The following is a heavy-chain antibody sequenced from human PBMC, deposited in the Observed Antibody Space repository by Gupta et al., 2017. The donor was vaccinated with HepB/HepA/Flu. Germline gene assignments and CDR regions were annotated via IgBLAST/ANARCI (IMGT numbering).Heavy chain of an antibody. J-gene: IGHJ4*02. CDR3: GKPVGGTVITRSIDY. CDR2: ISGGGGTT. V-gene: IGHV3-23*01. Sequence: EVQLLESGGGLVQPGGSLRLSCAASGFTFSSYAMTWVRQAPGKGLEWVSAISGGGGTTYYADSVKGRFTISRDNSKNTLYLQMNSLRAEDTAVYYCGKPVGGTVITRSIDYGGQGTLVTVSS. CDR1: GFTFSSYA. D-gene: IGHD4-23*01.